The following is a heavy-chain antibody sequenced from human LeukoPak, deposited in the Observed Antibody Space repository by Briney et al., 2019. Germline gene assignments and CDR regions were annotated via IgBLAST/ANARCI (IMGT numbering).Heavy chain of an antibody. V-gene: IGHV1-18*01. CDR3: AREGVVVVPAAIVLYYYGMDV. Sequence: GASVKVSCKASGYTFTSYGISWVRQAPGQGLEWMGWISAYNGNTNYAQKLQDRVTMTTDTSTSTAYMELRSLRSDDTAVYYCAREGVVVVPAAIVLYYYGMDVWGQGTTVTVSS. CDR2: ISAYNGNT. CDR1: GYTFTSYG. D-gene: IGHD2-2*02. J-gene: IGHJ6*02.